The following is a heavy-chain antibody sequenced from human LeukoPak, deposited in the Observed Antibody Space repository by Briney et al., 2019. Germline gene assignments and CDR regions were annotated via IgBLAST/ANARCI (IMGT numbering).Heavy chain of an antibody. CDR3: AKRGVVIRGILVIGYHQEAYHYDF. Sequence: PGGSLRLSCVVSGISLSNYAMTWVRQAPGKGLEWVSYISERGGSTTSADSVKGRFTISRDTSLNTLYLQMNNLRAEDTAVYFCAKRGVVIRGILVIGYHQEAYHYDFWGQGVLVTASS. J-gene: IGHJ4*02. D-gene: IGHD3-10*01. V-gene: IGHV3-23*01. CDR1: GISLSNYA. CDR2: ISERGGST.